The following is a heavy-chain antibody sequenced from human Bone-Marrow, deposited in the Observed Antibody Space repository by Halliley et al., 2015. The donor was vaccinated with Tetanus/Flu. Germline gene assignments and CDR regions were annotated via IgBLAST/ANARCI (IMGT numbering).Heavy chain of an antibody. CDR3: ARLHDSSGYYIPFFDA. D-gene: IGHD3-22*01. J-gene: IGHJ4*02. V-gene: IGHV4-30-4*01. CDR2: IHYSGST. Sequence: YIHYSGSTYYNPSLKRRLTVSIDTSKDQFSLQLTSVTAADTAVYFCARLHDSSGYYIPFFDAWGQGALVTVSS.